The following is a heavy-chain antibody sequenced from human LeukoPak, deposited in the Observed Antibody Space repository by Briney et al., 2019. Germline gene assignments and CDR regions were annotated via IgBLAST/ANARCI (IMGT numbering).Heavy chain of an antibody. CDR3: ARAGGASLVGSGYFDY. V-gene: IGHV4-30-2*01. Sequence: TLSLTCAVSVGSISRGGYSCSWVRQPGGEGRECLGYINHSRSPYYNPSLKSRVTISVARSTNQYSLKLSPVTAADTAVYYCARAGGASLVGSGYFDYWGQGTLVTASS. J-gene: IGHJ4*02. CDR1: VGSISRGGYS. D-gene: IGHD2-15*01. CDR2: INHSRSP.